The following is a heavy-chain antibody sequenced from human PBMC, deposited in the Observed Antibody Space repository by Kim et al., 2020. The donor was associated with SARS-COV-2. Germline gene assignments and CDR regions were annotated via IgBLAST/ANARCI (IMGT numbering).Heavy chain of an antibody. D-gene: IGHD3-16*01. CDR2: IYPGDSDT. Sequence: PGKGLEWMGIIYPGDSDTRYSPSFQGQVTISADKSTTTAYLQWSRLKASDTAMYYCARSAGPYDYYFDYWGQGTLVTVSS. V-gene: IGHV5-51*01. CDR3: ARSAGPYDYYFDY. J-gene: IGHJ4*02.